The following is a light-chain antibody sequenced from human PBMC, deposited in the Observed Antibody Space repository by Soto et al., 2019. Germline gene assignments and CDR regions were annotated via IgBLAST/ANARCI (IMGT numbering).Light chain of an antibody. CDR3: SSYTSSSSYV. J-gene: IGLJ1*01. V-gene: IGLV2-14*01. CDR2: DVS. Sequence: HSALTQPASVSGSPGQSITLLCTGTSSDVGGYNSVSWYQQHPGKAPKLMIHDVSNRPSGVSNRFSGSKSGNTASLTISGLQAEDEADYYCSSYTSSSSYVFGTGTKVTVL. CDR1: SSDVGGYNS.